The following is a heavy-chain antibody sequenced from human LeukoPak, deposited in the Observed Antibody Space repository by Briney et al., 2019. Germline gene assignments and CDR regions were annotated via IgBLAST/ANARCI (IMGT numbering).Heavy chain of an antibody. CDR2: INHSGST. J-gene: IGHJ5*02. Sequence: SETLSLTCTVSGGSISSSSYYWGWIRQPPGKGLEWIGEINHSGSTNYNPSLKSRVTISVDTSKNQFSLKLSSVTAADTAVYYCARVPNNWFDPWGQGTLVTVSS. CDR3: ARVPNNWFDP. V-gene: IGHV4-39*07. CDR1: GGSISSSSYY.